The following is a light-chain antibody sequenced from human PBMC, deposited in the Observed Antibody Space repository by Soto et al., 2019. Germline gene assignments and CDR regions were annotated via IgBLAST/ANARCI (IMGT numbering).Light chain of an antibody. CDR2: EVN. CDR1: STDFGGYNY. CDR3: GSYTSTDTPFV. V-gene: IGLV2-14*01. J-gene: IGLJ1*01. Sequence: QSALAQPSSVSGSPGHSITISCTGTSTDFGGYNYVSWYQHHPGKGPKLIIYEVNDRPSGVSDRFSGSKSGNKASLTISNLEAEDESDYYCGSYTSTDTPFVFGTGTKVTVL.